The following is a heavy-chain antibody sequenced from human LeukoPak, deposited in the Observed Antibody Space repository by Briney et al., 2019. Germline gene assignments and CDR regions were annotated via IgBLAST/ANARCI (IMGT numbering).Heavy chain of an antibody. Sequence: GMSVRLPCAACGFIFIHYGMHWVRQATGKGLEWVSFIWRDGNNRFYADSVKGRFTISIDNSKNMLYLQMDTLRAEDPALYYCAKDPGASVSGFYMDVWGKGTTVIVSS. CDR1: GFIFIHYG. D-gene: IGHD2-8*02. J-gene: IGHJ6*03. CDR2: IWRDGNNR. V-gene: IGHV3-30*02. CDR3: AKDPGASVSGFYMDV.